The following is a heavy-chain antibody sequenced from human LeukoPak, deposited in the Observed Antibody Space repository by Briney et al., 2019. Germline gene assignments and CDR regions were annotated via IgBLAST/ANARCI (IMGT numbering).Heavy chain of an antibody. CDR2: ISSSSSYI. J-gene: IGHJ4*02. CDR1: GFTFSSYS. CDR3: ARGGYDGLDY. D-gene: IGHD5-12*01. V-gene: IGHV3-21*01. Sequence: EGSLRLSCAASGFTFSSYSMTWVRQAPGKGLEWVSSISSSSSYIYYADSVKGRFTISRDNAKNSLYLQMNSQRAEDTAVYYCARGGYDGLDYWGQGTLVTVSS.